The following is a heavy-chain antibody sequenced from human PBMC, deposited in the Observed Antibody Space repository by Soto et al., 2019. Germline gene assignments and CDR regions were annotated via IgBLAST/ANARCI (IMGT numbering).Heavy chain of an antibody. Sequence: PSETLSLTCTVSGGSISSGGYYWSWIRQHPGKGLEWIGYIYYSGSTYYNPSLKSRVTISVDTSKNQFSLKLSSVTAADTAVYYCARDSGSYYNGGSIYGMDVWGQGTTVTVS. V-gene: IGHV4-31*03. J-gene: IGHJ6*02. CDR3: ARDSGSYYNGGSIYGMDV. CDR1: GGSISSGGYY. CDR2: IYYSGST. D-gene: IGHD3-10*01.